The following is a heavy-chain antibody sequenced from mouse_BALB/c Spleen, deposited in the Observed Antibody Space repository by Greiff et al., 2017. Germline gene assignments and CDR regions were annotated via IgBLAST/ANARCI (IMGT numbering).Heavy chain of an antibody. Sequence: EVMLVESGGDLVKPGGSLKLSCAASGFTFSSYGMSWVRQTPDKRLEWVATISSGGSYTYYPDSVKGRFTISRDNAKNTLYLQMSSLKSEDTAMYYCARPSTMIYFDYWGQGTTLTVSS. CDR1: GFTFSSYG. V-gene: IGHV5-6*01. CDR2: ISSGGSYT. CDR3: ARPSTMIYFDY. J-gene: IGHJ2*01. D-gene: IGHD2-4*01.